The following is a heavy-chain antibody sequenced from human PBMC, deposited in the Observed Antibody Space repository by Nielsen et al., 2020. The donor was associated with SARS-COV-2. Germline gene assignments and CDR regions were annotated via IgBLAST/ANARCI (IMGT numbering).Heavy chain of an antibody. Sequence: SETLSLTCTVSGGSISGENYFWSWIRQPPGKGLEWIGEINHSGSTNYNPSLKSRVTISVDTSKNQFSLKMRSVTVADTAVYFCANWGHAFDIWGQGTMVTVSS. D-gene: IGHD3-16*01. J-gene: IGHJ3*02. CDR3: ANWGHAFDI. V-gene: IGHV4-39*01. CDR1: GGSISGENYF. CDR2: INHSGST.